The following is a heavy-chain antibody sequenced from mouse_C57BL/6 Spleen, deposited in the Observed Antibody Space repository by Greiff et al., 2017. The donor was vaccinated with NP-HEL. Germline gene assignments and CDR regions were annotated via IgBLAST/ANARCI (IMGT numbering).Heavy chain of an antibody. CDR2: INPSNGGT. CDR3: ARPRGLVPYFGD. J-gene: IGHJ2*01. V-gene: IGHV1-53*01. CDR1: GYTFTSYW. D-gene: IGHD3-1*01. Sequence: QVQLQQPGTELVKPGASVKLSCKASGYTFTSYWMHWVKQSPGQGLEWIGNINPSNGGTYYNEKFKSNSILTVDNAYSTAYMQLSSLTSEDSAVNYCARPRGLVPYFGDWGQGTTLTAAS.